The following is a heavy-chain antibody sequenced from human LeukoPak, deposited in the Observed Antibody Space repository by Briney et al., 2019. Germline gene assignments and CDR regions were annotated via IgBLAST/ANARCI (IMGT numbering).Heavy chain of an antibody. CDR2: IYHSGST. CDR3: ARDRGSSGHFDYYYGMDV. Sequence: SETLSLTCAVSGGSISSGGYSWSWIRQPPGKGLEWIGYIYHSGSTYYNPSLKSRVTISVDRSKNQFSLKLSSVTAADTAVYYCARDRGSSGHFDYYYGMDVWGQGTTVTVSS. V-gene: IGHV4-30-2*01. D-gene: IGHD6-6*01. J-gene: IGHJ6*02. CDR1: GGSISSGGYS.